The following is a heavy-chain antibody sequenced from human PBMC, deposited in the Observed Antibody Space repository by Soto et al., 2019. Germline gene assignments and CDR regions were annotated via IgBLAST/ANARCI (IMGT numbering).Heavy chain of an antibody. CDR2: IWYDGSYK. CDR1: GFTFSSYG. Sequence: QVQLVESGGGVVQPGRSLRLSCAASGFTFSSYGMHWVRQAPGKGLEWVAVIWYDGSYKYYADSVKGRFTISRDNSKNTLYLQTNSLRAEDTGVYYCARDYLVIPQRVIDYWGQGTLVTGSS. CDR3: ARDYLVIPQRVIDY. J-gene: IGHJ4*02. V-gene: IGHV3-33*01. D-gene: IGHD2-15*01.